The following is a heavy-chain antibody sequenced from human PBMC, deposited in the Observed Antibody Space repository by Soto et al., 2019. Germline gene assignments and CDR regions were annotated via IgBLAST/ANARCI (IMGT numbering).Heavy chain of an antibody. CDR1: GFIFSNYV. CDR2: ISDSGGNS. D-gene: IGHD1-26*01. CDR3: AKRPRALLTFDY. V-gene: IGHV3-23*04. Sequence: EVQLVDSGGGLVQPGGSLRLSCAASGFIFSNYVMSWVRQAPGKGREWVSSISDSGGNSYYADSVKGRFTISRDNSKNTLYLQMNSLRAEDTAIYYCAKRPRALLTFDYWGQGTLVTVSS. J-gene: IGHJ4*02.